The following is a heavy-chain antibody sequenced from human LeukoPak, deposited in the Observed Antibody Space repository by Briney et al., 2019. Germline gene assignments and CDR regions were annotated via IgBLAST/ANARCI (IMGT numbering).Heavy chain of an antibody. D-gene: IGHD2-21*01. CDR1: GGSSSSSNW. CDR2: IDHSGRT. V-gene: IGHV4-4*02. CDR3: ARSSSLNSRFDY. J-gene: IGHJ4*02. Sequence: SGTLSLTCAVSGGSSSSSNWWNWVRQPPGKGLEWIGEIDHSGRTNYNPSLKSRVTISVDKSKNQISLKLSSVTAADTAVYYCARSSSLNSRFDYWGQGTLVTVSS.